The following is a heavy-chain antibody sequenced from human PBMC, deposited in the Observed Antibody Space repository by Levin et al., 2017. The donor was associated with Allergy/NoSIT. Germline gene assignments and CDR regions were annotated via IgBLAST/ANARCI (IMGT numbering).Heavy chain of an antibody. J-gene: IGHJ3*02. V-gene: IGHV5-10-1*01. Sequence: NHGESLKISCKGSGYIFTNYWISWVRQMPGKGLEWMGKIDPIDSYTNYSPSFQGHVTISADKSITTAYLQWSSLKASDTAMYYCARRFTMVRGVVNDAFDIWGQGTIVTVSS. CDR2: IDPIDSYT. D-gene: IGHD3-10*01. CDR3: ARRFTMVRGVVNDAFDI. CDR1: GYIFTNYW.